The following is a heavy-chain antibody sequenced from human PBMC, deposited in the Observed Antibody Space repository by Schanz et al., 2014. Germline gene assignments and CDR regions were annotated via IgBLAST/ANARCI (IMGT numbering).Heavy chain of an antibody. CDR3: TRGNALDV. Sequence: QVQLQESGPGLVKPSETLSLTCTVSGGSISTYYWSWIRQPPGKGLEWIGYIYYSGSTNYNPSLRSRVTISADTSKNQFSLKLTSVTAADSAVYFCTRGNALDVWGQGTTVTVSS. CDR1: GGSISTYY. D-gene: IGHD1-1*01. V-gene: IGHV4-59*01. J-gene: IGHJ6*02. CDR2: IYYSGST.